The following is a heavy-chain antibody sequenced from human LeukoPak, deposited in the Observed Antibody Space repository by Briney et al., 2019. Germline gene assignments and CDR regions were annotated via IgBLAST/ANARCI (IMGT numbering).Heavy chain of an antibody. D-gene: IGHD6-19*01. Sequence: GGSLRLSCAASGFTFSDYSMNWVRQAPGKGLEWVSYISFSVNTKYYGDSVKGRFTISRDSAKNSLYLHMDSLRAEDTAVYYCAREAYSSGWAYFDHWGQGTLVTVSS. CDR1: GFTFSDYS. CDR3: AREAYSSGWAYFDH. CDR2: ISFSVNTK. J-gene: IGHJ4*02. V-gene: IGHV3-48*04.